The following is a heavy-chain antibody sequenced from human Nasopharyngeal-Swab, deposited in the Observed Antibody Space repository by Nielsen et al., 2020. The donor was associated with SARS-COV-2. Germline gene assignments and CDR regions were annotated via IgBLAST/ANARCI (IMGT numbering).Heavy chain of an antibody. J-gene: IGHJ3*02. CDR2: ISSSGSTI. CDR3: ARDSAVTRNDAFDI. CDR1: GFTFSSYE. D-gene: IGHD4-17*01. V-gene: IGHV3-48*03. Sequence: GGSLRLSCAASGFTFSSYEMNWVRQATGKGLEWVSYISSSGSTIYYADSVKGRFTISRDNAKNSLYLQMNSLRAEDTAVYYCARDSAVTRNDAFDIWGQGTMVTVSS.